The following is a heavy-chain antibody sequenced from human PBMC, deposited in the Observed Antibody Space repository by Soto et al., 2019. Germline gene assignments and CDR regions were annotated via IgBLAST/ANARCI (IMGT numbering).Heavy chain of an antibody. Sequence: GGSLRLSCAASGFTFSSYGMHWVRQAPGKGLEWVAVISYDGSNKYYADSVKGRFTISRDNSKNTLYLQMNSLRAEDTAVYYCWNYHYYYYGMDVWGQGTTVTVSS. CDR3: WNYHYYYYGMDV. CDR1: GFTFSSYG. D-gene: IGHD1-7*01. J-gene: IGHJ6*02. V-gene: IGHV3-30*03. CDR2: ISYDGSNK.